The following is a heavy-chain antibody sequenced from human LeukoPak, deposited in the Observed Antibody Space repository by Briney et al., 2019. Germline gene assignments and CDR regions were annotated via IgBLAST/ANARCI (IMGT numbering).Heavy chain of an antibody. J-gene: IGHJ4*02. CDR2: ISGDGGST. D-gene: IGHD4/OR15-4a*01. V-gene: IGHV3-43*02. CDR1: GLTFDDYG. Sequence: GGSLRLSWAASGLTFDDYGMHWVRHAPGKGLGWVSLISGDGGSTYYAGSVKGRFTISRDNSKNSLYLQMNSLRTEDTALYYCAKEIDDGHPDCWGQGTLVTVSS. CDR3: AKEIDDGHPDC.